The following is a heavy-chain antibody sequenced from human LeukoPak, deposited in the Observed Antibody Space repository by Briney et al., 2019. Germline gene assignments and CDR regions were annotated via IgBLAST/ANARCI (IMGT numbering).Heavy chain of an antibody. CDR3: ARGNLHGQPNWFDP. D-gene: IGHD1-14*01. J-gene: IGHJ5*02. Sequence: PSETLSLTCTVSGGSISRSSYYWGWIRQPPGKGLEWIGSIYYSGSTYYNPSLKSRLTISVDTSKNQFSLKLSSVTAADTAVYFCARGNLHGQPNWFDPWGQGTPVTVSS. V-gene: IGHV4-39*01. CDR1: GGSISRSSYY. CDR2: IYYSGST.